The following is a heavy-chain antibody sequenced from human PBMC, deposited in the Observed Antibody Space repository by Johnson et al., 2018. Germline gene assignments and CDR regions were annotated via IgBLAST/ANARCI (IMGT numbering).Heavy chain of an antibody. CDR1: GFTFSDYY. Sequence: QVQLLESGGGLVKPGGSLRLSCAASGFTFSDYYMNWIRQAPGKGLEWVSFISSSGSTIYYADSVRGRFTISRDNAKNSQYLQMNSLLAEDTAVYYCARDLPVTYYYYYGMDVWGQGTTVTVSS. J-gene: IGHJ6*02. D-gene: IGHD3-16*02. V-gene: IGHV3-11*01. CDR2: ISSSGSTI. CDR3: ARDLPVTYYYYYGMDV.